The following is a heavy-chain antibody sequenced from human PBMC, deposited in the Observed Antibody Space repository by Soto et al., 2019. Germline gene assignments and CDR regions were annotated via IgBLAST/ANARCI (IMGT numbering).Heavy chain of an antibody. CDR3: ERTKKYYYDSSGYMDV. CDR1: GGSISSYY. Sequence: SETLSLTCTVSGGSISSYYWSWIRQPPGKGLEWIGYIYYSGSTNYNPSLKSRVTISVDTSKNQFSLKLSSVTAADTDVYYCERTKKYYYDSSGYMDVWGQLTTVPVSS. D-gene: IGHD3-22*01. V-gene: IGHV4-59*08. CDR2: IYYSGST. J-gene: IGHJ6*02.